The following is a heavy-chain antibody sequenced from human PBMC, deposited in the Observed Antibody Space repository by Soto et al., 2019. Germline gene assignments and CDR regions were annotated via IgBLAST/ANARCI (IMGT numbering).Heavy chain of an antibody. V-gene: IGHV4-39*01. J-gene: IGHJ6*02. Sequence: SETLSLTCTVSGGSISSSSYYWGWIRQPPGKGLEWIGSIYYSGSTYYNPSLKSRVTISVDTSKNQFSLKLSSVTAADTAVYYCASSYYDILTGYYDYYGMDVWGQGTTVT. CDR1: GGSISSSSYY. CDR3: ASSYYDILTGYYDYYGMDV. D-gene: IGHD3-9*01. CDR2: IYYSGST.